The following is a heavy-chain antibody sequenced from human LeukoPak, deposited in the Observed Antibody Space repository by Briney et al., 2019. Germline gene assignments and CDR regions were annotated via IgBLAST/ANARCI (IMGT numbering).Heavy chain of an antibody. Sequence: ASVKVSCKASGYTFTGYYMHWVRQAPGQGLEWMGWINPNSGGTNYVQKFQGRVAMTRDTSISTAYMELSRLRSDDTAVYYCATTNTFDYYDSSGPLGFDPWGQGTLVTVSS. D-gene: IGHD3-22*01. CDR2: INPNSGGT. CDR1: GYTFTGYY. V-gene: IGHV1-2*02. CDR3: ATTNTFDYYDSSGPLGFDP. J-gene: IGHJ5*02.